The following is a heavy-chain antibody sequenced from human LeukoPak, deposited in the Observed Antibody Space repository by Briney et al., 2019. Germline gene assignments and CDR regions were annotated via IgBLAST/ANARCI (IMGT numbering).Heavy chain of an antibody. CDR3: ARCGLHNNYGLFDY. CDR1: GFTLSRNY. CDR2: LYSDDTT. D-gene: IGHD5-24*01. V-gene: IGHV3-66*01. Sequence: PGGSLRLSCAASGFTLSRNYMNTVPHAPGKGLECVSVLYSDDTTYYAESAKGRFTISRDNAKNTLYLQMNNLRAEDTAVYYCARCGLHNNYGLFDYWGQGTLVTVSS. J-gene: IGHJ4*02.